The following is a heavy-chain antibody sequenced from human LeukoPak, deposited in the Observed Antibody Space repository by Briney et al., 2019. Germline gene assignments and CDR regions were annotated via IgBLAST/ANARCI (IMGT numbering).Heavy chain of an antibody. D-gene: IGHD3-3*01. CDR3: ARDRLSQTYYDFWSGYYYPSHDAFDI. J-gene: IGHJ3*02. CDR2: IYPSGST. V-gene: IGHV4-4*07. CDR1: GGSISNYY. Sequence: SETLSLTCTVSGGSISNYYWNWIRQPAGKGLEWIGHIYPSGSTNYNPSLKSRVTISVDKSKNQFSLKLSSVTAADTAVYYCARDRLSQTYYDFWSGYYYPSHDAFDIWGQGTMVTVSS.